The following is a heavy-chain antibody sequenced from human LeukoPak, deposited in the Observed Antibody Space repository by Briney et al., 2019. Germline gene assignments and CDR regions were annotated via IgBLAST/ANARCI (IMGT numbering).Heavy chain of an antibody. CDR2: ISHSGST. V-gene: IGHV4-34*01. J-gene: IGHJ6*03. CDR1: GGSFSGYY. D-gene: IGHD4-11*01. Sequence: SETLSLTCAVYGGSFSGYYWSWIRQPPGKGLEWIGEISHSGSTNYNPSLKSRVTISVDTSKNQFSLKLSSVTAADTAVYYCARVRVSGLQSYYYYYYYMDVWGKGTTVTVSS. CDR3: ARVRVSGLQSYYYYYYYMDV.